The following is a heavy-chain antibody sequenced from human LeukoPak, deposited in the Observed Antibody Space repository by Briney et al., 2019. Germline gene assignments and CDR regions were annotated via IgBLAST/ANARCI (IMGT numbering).Heavy chain of an antibody. J-gene: IGHJ4*02. D-gene: IGHD4-11*01. V-gene: IGHV3-23*01. CDR3: AKHESLVTPFDY. Sequence: PGGSLRLSCPASGFTLRNYAMNWVRQPPGKGLEWVSGISGGGGNTYYADSVKGRFTISSDNSKSMLYLQMDSLRAEDTAVYYCAKHESLVTPFDYWGQGTLVTVSS. CDR2: ISGGGGNT. CDR1: GFTLRNYA.